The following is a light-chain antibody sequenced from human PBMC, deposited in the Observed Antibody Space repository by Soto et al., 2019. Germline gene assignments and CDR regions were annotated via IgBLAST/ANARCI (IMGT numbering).Light chain of an antibody. J-gene: IGKJ5*01. Sequence: DVQMTQSPSSVSASVGDRVTITCRASQDISRWLAWYQQKPGQAPKFLIYAASNLQSGDPSRFSGSGSGTDFALTISSLQPEDFATDYCQQGNKFPVTFGQGTRLEMK. V-gene: IGKV1D-12*01. CDR2: AAS. CDR1: QDISRW. CDR3: QQGNKFPVT.